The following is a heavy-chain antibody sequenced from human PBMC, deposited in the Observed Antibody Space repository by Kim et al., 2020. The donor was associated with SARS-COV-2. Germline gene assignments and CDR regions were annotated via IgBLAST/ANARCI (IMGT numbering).Heavy chain of an antibody. CDR3: ARDRKEWELPTKGSYYFDY. D-gene: IGHD1-26*01. J-gene: IGHJ4*02. CDR2: IWYDGSNK. Sequence: GGSLRLSCAASGFTFSSYGMHWVRQAPGKGLEWVAVIWYDGSNKYYADSVKGRFTISRDNSKNTLYLQMNSLRAEDTAVYYCARDRKEWELPTKGSYYFDYWGQGTLVTVSS. V-gene: IGHV3-33*01. CDR1: GFTFSSYG.